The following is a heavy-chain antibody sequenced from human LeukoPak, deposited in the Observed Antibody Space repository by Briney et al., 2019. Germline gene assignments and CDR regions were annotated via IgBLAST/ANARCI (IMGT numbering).Heavy chain of an antibody. J-gene: IGHJ6*03. CDR2: IKHDGSEK. Sequence: GGSLRVSCAASGFTFSSYWMSWVRHAPGRGLEWVANIKHDGSEKYYVHSVKGRFTISRDNAKNSLYLPMNSLRADDTAVYYCASSIVGTTGRYYYYYMDVWGKGPTVTVSS. CDR3: ASSIVGTTGRYYYYYMDV. V-gene: IGHV3-7*01. CDR1: GFTFSSYW. D-gene: IGHD1-26*01.